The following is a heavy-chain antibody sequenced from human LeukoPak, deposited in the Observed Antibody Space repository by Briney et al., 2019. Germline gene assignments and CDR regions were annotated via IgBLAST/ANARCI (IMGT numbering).Heavy chain of an antibody. D-gene: IGHD6-6*01. CDR2: INPSGGST. CDR1: GYTFTSYY. J-gene: IGHJ6*03. V-gene: IGHV1-46*01. CDR3: ARGGQSSIAARPTLYYYYMDV. Sequence: GASVKVSCKASGYTFTSYYMHWVRQAPGQGLEWMGIINPSGGSTSYAQKFQGRVTMTRDTSTSTVYMELSSLRSEDTAVYYCARGGQSSIAARPTLYYYYMDVWGKGTTVTVSS.